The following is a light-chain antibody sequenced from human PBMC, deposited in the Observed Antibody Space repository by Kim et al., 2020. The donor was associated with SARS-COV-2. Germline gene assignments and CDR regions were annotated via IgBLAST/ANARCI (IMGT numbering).Light chain of an antibody. J-gene: IGKJ2*01. CDR3: QQYNSYYT. V-gene: IGKV1-5*01. Sequence: LSASVGDRVTITCRASQSISRWLAWFQQKPGKAPKLLIYDASNVQSGVPSRFSGSGSGTEFTLTITSLQPDDYATYYCQQYNSYYTFGQETKLEIK. CDR2: DAS. CDR1: QSISRW.